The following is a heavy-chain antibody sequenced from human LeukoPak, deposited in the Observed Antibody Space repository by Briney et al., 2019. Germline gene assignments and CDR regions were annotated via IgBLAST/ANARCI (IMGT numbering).Heavy chain of an antibody. V-gene: IGHV4-31*03. J-gene: IGHJ4*02. Sequence: KTAQTLALICTVSGGSISSGAYYWSGIRQHPGKGLEWIGYILHSGSTYYNPSLKSRITISVDTSKNQFSLNLTSVTAADTAVYYCARGSTYADYVFDYWGQDTLDPVSS. CDR2: ILHSGST. D-gene: IGHD4-17*01. CDR1: GGSISSGAYY. CDR3: ARGSTYADYVFDY.